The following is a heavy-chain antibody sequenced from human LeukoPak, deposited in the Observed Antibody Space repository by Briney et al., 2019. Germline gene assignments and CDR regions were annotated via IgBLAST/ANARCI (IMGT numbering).Heavy chain of an antibody. V-gene: IGHV1-69*13. D-gene: IGHD4-17*01. CDR2: IIPIFGSS. Sequence: ASVKVSCKASGGTFSSSAISWVRQAPGQGLEWLGGIIPIFGSSNDAQNFQDRVTITADESTSTAYMELSSLRSEDTAVYYCASVTTVTTKGHGAFDIWGQGTMVTVSS. CDR3: ASVTTVTTKGHGAFDI. CDR1: GGTFSSSA. J-gene: IGHJ3*02.